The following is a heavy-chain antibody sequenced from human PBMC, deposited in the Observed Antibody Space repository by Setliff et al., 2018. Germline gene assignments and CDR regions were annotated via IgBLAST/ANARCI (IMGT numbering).Heavy chain of an antibody. CDR2: MIVSGGA. V-gene: IGHV4-4*07. CDR1: GGSVTESF. J-gene: IGHJ4*02. D-gene: IGHD3-22*01. Sequence: SETLSLTCTVSGGSVTESFWSWIRQPAGRGLEWIGRMIVSGGADYSPSLKSRVTISVDTSKNQFSLRLSSVTAADTAVYYCAKEGYYDHFGYYHYYFDFWGQGTLVTVS. CDR3: AKEGYYDHFGYYHYYFDF.